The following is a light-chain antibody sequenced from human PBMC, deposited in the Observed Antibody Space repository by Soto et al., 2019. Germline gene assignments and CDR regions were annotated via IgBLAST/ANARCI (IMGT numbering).Light chain of an antibody. CDR1: QSVGSY. CDR2: GAS. CDR3: QQFSSYPLT. J-gene: IGKJ4*01. Sequence: EFVLTQSPATLSLSPGERATVSCRASQSVGSYLAWYQQKPGQAPRLLIYGASTRATGIPARFSGGGSGTDFTLTISRLEPEDFAVYYCQQFSSYPLTFGGGTKVDIK. V-gene: IGKV3-11*01.